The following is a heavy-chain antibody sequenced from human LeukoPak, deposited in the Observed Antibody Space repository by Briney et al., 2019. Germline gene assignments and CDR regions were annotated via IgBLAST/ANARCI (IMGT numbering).Heavy chain of an antibody. V-gene: IGHV3-7*02. Sequence: GGSLRLSCAASGFTFSSYWMSWVRQAPGKGLEWVANIKLDGSETNYGDSVKGRFTISRDNAENSLFLQMNSLRAEDTAVYYCAKSDLGHRSRQVGHFDYWGQGTLVTVSS. CDR2: IKLDGSET. D-gene: IGHD2-15*01. J-gene: IGHJ4*02. CDR1: GFTFSSYW. CDR3: AKSDLGHRSRQVGHFDY.